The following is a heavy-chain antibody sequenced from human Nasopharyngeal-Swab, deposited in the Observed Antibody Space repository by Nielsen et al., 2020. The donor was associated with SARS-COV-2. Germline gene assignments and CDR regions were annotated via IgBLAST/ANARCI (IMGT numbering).Heavy chain of an antibody. J-gene: IGHJ4*02. CDR2: IWYDGSNK. D-gene: IGHD6-19*01. V-gene: IGHV3-33*01. CDR1: GFTFSSYG. Sequence: GGSLRLSCAASGFTFSSYGMHWVRQAPGKGLEWVAVIWYDGSNKYYADSVKGRFTISRDNSKNTLYLQMNSLRAEDTAVYYCAREYSSGWYIFDYWGQGTLLIVSS. CDR3: AREYSSGWYIFDY.